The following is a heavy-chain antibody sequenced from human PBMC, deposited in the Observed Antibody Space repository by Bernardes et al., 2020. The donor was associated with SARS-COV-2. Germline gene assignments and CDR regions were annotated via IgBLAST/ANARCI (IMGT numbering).Heavy chain of an antibody. Sequence: GGSLRLSCKASGFTFSQYAMTWVRQAPGKGLEWVSAISGGGYTTDYADSVKGRFFISRERSQDTVDLHLNSLRAEDTAMYYCAEFLATSISVTTPLHNWGQGALVTVSS. D-gene: IGHD4-17*01. CDR3: AEFLATSISVTTPLHN. V-gene: IGHV3-23*01. J-gene: IGHJ4*02. CDR1: GFTFSQYA. CDR2: ISGGGYTT.